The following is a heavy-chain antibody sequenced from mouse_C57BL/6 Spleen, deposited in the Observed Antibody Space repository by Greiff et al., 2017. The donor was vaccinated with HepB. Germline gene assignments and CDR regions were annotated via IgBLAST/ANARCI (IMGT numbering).Heavy chain of an antibody. J-gene: IGHJ4*01. CDR2: IDPSDSET. Sequence: QVHVKQPGAELVRPGSSVKLSCKASGYTFTSYWMHWVKQRPIQGLEWIGNIDPSDSETHYNQKFKDKATLTVDKSSSTAYMQLSSLTSEESAVYYCARFAGDYAMDYWGQGTSVTVSS. D-gene: IGHD6-1*01. CDR3: ARFAGDYAMDY. CDR1: GYTFTSYW. V-gene: IGHV1-52*01.